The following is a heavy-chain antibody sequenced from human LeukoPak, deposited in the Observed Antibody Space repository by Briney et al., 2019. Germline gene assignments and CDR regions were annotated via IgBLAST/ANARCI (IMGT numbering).Heavy chain of an antibody. D-gene: IGHD3-22*01. CDR2: MYLSGTT. CDR1: GDSINSLDL. V-gene: IGHV4-4*02. CDR3: AGLVGRYSSGLYYYYFDY. J-gene: IGHJ4*02. Sequence: SETLSLTCTVSGDSINSLDLWSWVRQPPGKGLEWIGEMYLSGTTHSNPSVKSRVTISIDKSKNQFFLNLSSVTAAGTAVYYCAGLVGRYSSGLYYYYFDYWGQGTLVTVPS.